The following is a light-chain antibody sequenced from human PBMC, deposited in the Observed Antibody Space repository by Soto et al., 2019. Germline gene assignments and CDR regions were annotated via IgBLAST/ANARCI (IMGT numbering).Light chain of an antibody. V-gene: IGKV3-11*01. CDR1: QSVSTY. Sequence: EIVLTQSPATLSLSPGEIATLSCRASQSVSTYLAWYQQKPGQAPRLLIYDASNRATGIPARFSGSGSGTDFTITISLLAPEVSAVYYCQQRSNWPYTFGQGTKLEIK. J-gene: IGKJ2*01. CDR2: DAS. CDR3: QQRSNWPYT.